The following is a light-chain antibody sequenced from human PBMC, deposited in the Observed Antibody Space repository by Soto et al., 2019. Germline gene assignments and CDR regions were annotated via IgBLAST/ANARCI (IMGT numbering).Light chain of an antibody. CDR1: QTISIW. V-gene: IGKV1-33*01. Sequence: DIQMTQSPSTLSGSVGDRVTITCRASQTISIWLAWYQQKPGRAPKLLIYDASNLEAGVPSRFRGSGSGTDFTFTISRLQPEDIATYYCQQYENLPTFGQGTRLEIK. CDR2: DAS. J-gene: IGKJ5*01. CDR3: QQYENLPT.